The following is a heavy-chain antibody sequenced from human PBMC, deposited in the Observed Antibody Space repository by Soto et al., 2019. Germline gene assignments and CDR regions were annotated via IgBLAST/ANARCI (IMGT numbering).Heavy chain of an antibody. CDR2: IYYSGST. CDR1: GGSISSYY. V-gene: IGHV4-59*12. Sequence: QVQLQESGPGLVKPSETLSLTCTVSGGSISSYYWNWIRQPPGKGLEWIGYIYYSGSTNYNPSLRSQVTISVNTSKNQFSLTLSYVTAADTAVYYCARDGRRYGMDVWGQGTTVTVSS. CDR3: ARDGRRYGMDV. J-gene: IGHJ6*02.